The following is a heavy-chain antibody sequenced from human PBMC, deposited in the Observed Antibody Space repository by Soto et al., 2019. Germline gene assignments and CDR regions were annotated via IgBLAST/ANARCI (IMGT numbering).Heavy chain of an antibody. Sequence: PGGSLRLSCTASGFTFSSYAMSWVRQAPGKGLEWVSAISGSGGSTYYADSVKGRFTISRDNSKNTLYLQMNSLRAEDTAVYYCAKVIAARNYYYSGMDVWGQGTTVTVSS. D-gene: IGHD6-6*01. V-gene: IGHV3-23*01. CDR2: ISGSGGST. CDR1: GFTFSSYA. CDR3: AKVIAARNYYYSGMDV. J-gene: IGHJ6*02.